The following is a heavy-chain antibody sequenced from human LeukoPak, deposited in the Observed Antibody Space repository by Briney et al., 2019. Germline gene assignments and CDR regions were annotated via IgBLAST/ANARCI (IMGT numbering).Heavy chain of an antibody. CDR2: ISSSSSYI. V-gene: IGHV3-21*01. D-gene: IGHD5-12*01. J-gene: IGHJ4*02. CDR1: GFTFSSYS. Sequence: GGSLRLSCGASGFTFSSYSMNWVRQAPGKGLEWVSSISSSSSYIYYADSVKGRFTISRDNAKNSLYLQMNSLRAEDTAVYYCARETYSGYEIDYWGQGTLVTVSS. CDR3: ARETYSGYEIDY.